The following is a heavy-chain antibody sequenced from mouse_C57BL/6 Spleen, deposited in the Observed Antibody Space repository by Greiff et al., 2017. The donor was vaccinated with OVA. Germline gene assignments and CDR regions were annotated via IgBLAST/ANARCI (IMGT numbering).Heavy chain of an antibody. V-gene: IGHV1-26*01. J-gene: IGHJ1*03. CDR3: ARKNEWLLLYFDV. D-gene: IGHD2-3*01. CDR2: INPNNGGT. CDR1: GYTFTDYY. Sequence: EVQLQQSGPELVKPGASVKISCKASGYTFTDYYMNWVKQSHGKSLEWIGDINPNNGGTSYNQKFKGKATLTVDKSSSTAYMELRSLTSEDSAVYYCARKNEWLLLYFDVWGTGTTVTVSS.